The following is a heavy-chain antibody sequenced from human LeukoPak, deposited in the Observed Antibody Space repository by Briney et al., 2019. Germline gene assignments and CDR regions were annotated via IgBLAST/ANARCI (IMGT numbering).Heavy chain of an antibody. CDR2: MSGSGGST. D-gene: IGHD4-17*01. Sequence: GGSLRLSCAASGFTLSSYAMSWVRQAPGKGLEWVSSMSGSGGSTYYADSVKGRFTISRDDSKNTLYLQMNSLRAEDTALYYCARVRYGELDVWGQGTTVTVSS. V-gene: IGHV3-23*01. CDR1: GFTLSSYA. CDR3: ARVRYGELDV. J-gene: IGHJ6*02.